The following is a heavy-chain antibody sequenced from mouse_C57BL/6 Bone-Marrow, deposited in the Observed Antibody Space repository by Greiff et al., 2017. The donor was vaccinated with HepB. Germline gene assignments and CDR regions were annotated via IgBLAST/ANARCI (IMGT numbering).Heavy chain of an antibody. CDR1: GYTFTDYE. CDR3: TGWGLRRKGDC. D-gene: IGHD2-2*01. Sequence: QVQLQQSGAELVRPGASVTLSCKASGYTFTDYEMHWVKQTPVHGLEWIGAIDPETGGTAYNQKFKGKAILTADKSSSTAYMELRSLASEDSAVYSCTGWGLRRKGDCWGQGTTLTVSS. J-gene: IGHJ2*01. V-gene: IGHV1-15*01. CDR2: IDPETGGT.